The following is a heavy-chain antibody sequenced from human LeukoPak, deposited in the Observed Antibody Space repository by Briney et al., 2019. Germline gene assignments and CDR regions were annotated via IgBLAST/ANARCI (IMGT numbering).Heavy chain of an antibody. CDR3: TRGGGGSLYFDY. V-gene: IGHV3-30-3*01. Sequence: GGSLRLSCAASGFTFSSYAMHWVRQAPGKGLEWVAVISYDGSNKYYADSVKGRFTISRDNSKNTLYLQMNSLRAEDTAVYYCTRGGGGSLYFDYWGQGTLVTVSS. CDR1: GFTFSSYA. J-gene: IGHJ4*02. CDR2: ISYDGSNK. D-gene: IGHD6-13*01.